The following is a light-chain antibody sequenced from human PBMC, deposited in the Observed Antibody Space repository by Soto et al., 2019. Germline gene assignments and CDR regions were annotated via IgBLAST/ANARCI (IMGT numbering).Light chain of an antibody. CDR2: AVT. J-gene: IGLJ1*01. V-gene: IGLV2-14*01. CDR1: SSDVGGYNY. Sequence: QSVLTQPASVSGSPGQSITISCTGTSSDVGGYNYVSWYQQHPGKAPKLMIYAVTDRPSGVSSRFSGSKCGSTASLTISGLQAEDEADYYCSSSTSSRTLFGTGTKVTVL. CDR3: SSSTSSRTL.